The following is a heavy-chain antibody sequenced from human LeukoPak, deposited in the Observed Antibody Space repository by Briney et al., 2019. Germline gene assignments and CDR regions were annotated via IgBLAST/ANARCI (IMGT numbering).Heavy chain of an antibody. V-gene: IGHV3-74*01. CDR2: INTDGSST. J-gene: IGHJ5*02. Sequence: PGGSLRLSCAASGFTFSSYWMHWVRQAPGKGLVWVSRINTDGSSTSYADSVKGRFTISRDNAKNTLYLQMNSLRAEDTAVYYCAKWDGWGSGSSLNLFDPWGQGTLVTVSS. D-gene: IGHD3-10*01. CDR1: GFTFSSYW. CDR3: AKWDGWGSGSSLNLFDP.